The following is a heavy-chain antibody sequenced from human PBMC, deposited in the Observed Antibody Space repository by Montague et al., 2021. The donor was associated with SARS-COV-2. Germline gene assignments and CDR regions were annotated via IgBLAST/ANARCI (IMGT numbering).Heavy chain of an antibody. D-gene: IGHD6-13*01. CDR3: AAGQSSSWL. CDR1: GFTFSSYW. CDR2: IKQGGSEK. Sequence: SLRLSCAASGFTFSSYWMSWVRQAPGKGLEWVATIKQGGSEKYYVDSVKGRFTISRDNAKNSLYLQMNSLRAEDTAVYYCAAGQSSSWLWGQGTLVTVSS. V-gene: IGHV3-7*01. J-gene: IGHJ4*02.